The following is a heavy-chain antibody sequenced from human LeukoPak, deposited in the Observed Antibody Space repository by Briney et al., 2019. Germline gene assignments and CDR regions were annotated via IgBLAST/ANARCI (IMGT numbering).Heavy chain of an antibody. Sequence: PGGSLRLSCAASGFTFSSNYMSWVRQAPGKGLEWVSVIYSGGSTYYADSVKGRFTISRDNSKNTLYLQMNSLRAEDTAVYYCARAEEQWLARIYYFDYWGQGTLVTVSS. CDR1: GFTFSSNY. J-gene: IGHJ4*02. D-gene: IGHD6-19*01. CDR3: ARAEEQWLARIYYFDY. V-gene: IGHV3-66*01. CDR2: IYSGGST.